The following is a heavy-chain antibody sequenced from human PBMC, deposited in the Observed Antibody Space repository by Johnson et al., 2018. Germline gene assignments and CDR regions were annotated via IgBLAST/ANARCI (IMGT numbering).Heavy chain of an antibody. CDR2: IYSGGST. CDR1: GFTVSSNY. Sequence: EVQLLESGGGLVQPGGSLRLSCAASGFTVSSNYMSWVRQAPGKGLEWVSLIYSGGSTYYADSVKGRFTISRDNSKNTLYLQMNSLRAEDTAVYYCARLGLLPYYYGMDVWGQGTTVTVSS. V-gene: IGHV3-66*02. J-gene: IGHJ6*02. D-gene: IGHD2-15*01. CDR3: ARLGLLPYYYGMDV.